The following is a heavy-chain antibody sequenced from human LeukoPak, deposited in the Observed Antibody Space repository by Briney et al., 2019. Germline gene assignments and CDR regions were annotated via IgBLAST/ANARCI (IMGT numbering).Heavy chain of an antibody. Sequence: SETLSLTCTVSGGSISSSSYYWGWIRQPPGKGREWIGSIYYRGSTYYNPSLKSRVTISVDTSKNQFSLKLSSVTAADTAVYYCARQLGYCSSTSCYADKVDYWGQGTLVTVSS. D-gene: IGHD2-2*01. V-gene: IGHV4-39*01. CDR1: GGSISSSSYY. J-gene: IGHJ4*02. CDR3: ARQLGYCSSTSCYADKVDY. CDR2: IYYRGST.